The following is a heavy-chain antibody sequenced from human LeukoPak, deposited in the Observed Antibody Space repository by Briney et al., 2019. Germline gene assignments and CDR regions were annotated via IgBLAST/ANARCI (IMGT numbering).Heavy chain of an antibody. J-gene: IGHJ4*02. V-gene: IGHV1-69*05. Sequence: ASVKVSCKASGGTFSSYAISWVRQAPGQGLEWMGGIIPIFGTANYAQKFQGRVTITTDESTSTAYMELSSLRPEDTAVYYCARVPTTVTTWFDYWGQGTLVTVSS. CDR3: ARVPTTVTTWFDY. CDR1: GGTFSSYA. CDR2: IIPIFGTA. D-gene: IGHD4-17*01.